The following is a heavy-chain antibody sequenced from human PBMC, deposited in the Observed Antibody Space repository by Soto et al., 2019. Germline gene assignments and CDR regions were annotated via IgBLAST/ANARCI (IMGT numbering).Heavy chain of an antibody. CDR1: GGSISSYY. V-gene: IGHV4-4*07. Sequence: PSETLSLTCTDSGGSISSYYWSWIRQPAGKGLEWIGRIDTSGSTNYDPSLKSRVTMSVDTSKNQFSLKLSSVTDADTAVYYCARDPGSVWFGAKSYYYYGMDVWGQGTTVTVSS. J-gene: IGHJ6*02. D-gene: IGHD3-10*01. CDR2: IDTSGST. CDR3: ARDPGSVWFGAKSYYYYGMDV.